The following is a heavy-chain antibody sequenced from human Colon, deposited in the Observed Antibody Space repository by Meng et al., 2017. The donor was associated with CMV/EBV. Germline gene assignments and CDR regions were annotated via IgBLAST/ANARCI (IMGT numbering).Heavy chain of an antibody. V-gene: IGHV3-11*01. J-gene: IGHJ5*02. CDR2: ISGSGGTT. CDR3: AKEEATVGYYTNYFDP. Sequence: GESLKISCAASGFTFSDYYMSWIRQAPGKGLEWVSYISGSGGTTDYADSVRGRFTISRDNTKNSLYLQMNSLRAEDTAVYYCAKEEATVGYYTNYFDPWGQGTLVTVSS. CDR1: GFTFSDYY. D-gene: IGHD2-2*03.